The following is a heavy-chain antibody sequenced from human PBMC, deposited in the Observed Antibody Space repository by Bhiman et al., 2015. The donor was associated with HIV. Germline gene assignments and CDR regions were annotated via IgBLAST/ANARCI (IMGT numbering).Heavy chain of an antibody. CDR2: INSDGSST. CDR3: AKDQLLPLRYFDY. Sequence: EVQLVESGGGLVQPGGSLRLSCAASGFTFSSYWMHWVRQTPGKGLVWVSRINSDGSSTSYADSVKGRFTISRDNAKNTLYLQMNSLRAEDTAVYYCAKDQLLPLRYFDYWGQGTLVTVSS. CDR1: GFTFSSYW. D-gene: IGHD2/OR15-2a*01. V-gene: IGHV3-74*01. J-gene: IGHJ4*02.